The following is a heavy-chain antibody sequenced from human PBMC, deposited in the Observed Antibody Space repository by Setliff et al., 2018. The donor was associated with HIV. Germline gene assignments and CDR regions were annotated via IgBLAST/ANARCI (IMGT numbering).Heavy chain of an antibody. J-gene: IGHJ6*03. CDR2: INHSGST. CDR3: ARDRSNWNYGRNYMDV. Sequence: SETLSLTCAVYGESVSGYYWSWIRQPPGKGLEWIGEINHSGSTNYNPSLKSRVTISVDTSKSQFSLKLTSVTAADTAVYYCARDRSNWNYGRNYMDVWGKGTTVTVSS. V-gene: IGHV4-34*01. D-gene: IGHD1-7*01. CDR1: GESVSGYY.